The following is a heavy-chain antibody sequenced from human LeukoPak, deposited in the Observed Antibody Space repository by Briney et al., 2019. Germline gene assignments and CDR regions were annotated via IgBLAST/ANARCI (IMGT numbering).Heavy chain of an antibody. CDR1: GFTFSNYR. J-gene: IGHJ4*02. V-gene: IGHV3-21*01. CDR3: ARDPSNSPGW. CDR2: ISPSSTYT. D-gene: IGHD2/OR15-2a*01. Sequence: KAGGSLRLSCAASGFTFSNYRMKWVRQAPGKGLEWVSSISPSSTYTYYADSVKGRFTISRDNAKNSLYLHMDSLRAEDTAVYYCARDPSNSPGWWGQGTLVTVSS.